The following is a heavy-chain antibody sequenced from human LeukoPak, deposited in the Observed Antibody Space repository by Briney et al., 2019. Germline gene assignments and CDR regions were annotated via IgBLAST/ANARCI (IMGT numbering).Heavy chain of an antibody. Sequence: GGSLRLSCAASGFTFSGSTIHWVRQASGKGLEWVGRIRSKASIYATEYAASVKGRFTIFRDDSKNTAYLQMNSLKTEDTAVYYCSRGDNWFVPWGQGTLVTVSS. V-gene: IGHV3-73*01. J-gene: IGHJ5*02. CDR2: IRSKASIYAT. CDR3: SRGDNWFVP. CDR1: GFTFSGST.